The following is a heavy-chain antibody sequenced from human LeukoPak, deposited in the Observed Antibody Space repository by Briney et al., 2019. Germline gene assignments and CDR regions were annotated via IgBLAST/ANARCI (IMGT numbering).Heavy chain of an antibody. V-gene: IGHV3-7*01. J-gene: IGHJ4*02. D-gene: IGHD3-22*01. CDR1: GFTFSSYW. CDR2: IKKDGSEK. Sequence: GGSLRLSCAASGFTFSSYWMSWVRQAPGKGLEWVANIKKDGSEKYYVDSVKGRFTISRDNAKNSLYLQMNSLRAEDTAVYYCARFRFGYYDNSAPHWGQGTLVTVSS. CDR3: ARFRFGYYDNSAPH.